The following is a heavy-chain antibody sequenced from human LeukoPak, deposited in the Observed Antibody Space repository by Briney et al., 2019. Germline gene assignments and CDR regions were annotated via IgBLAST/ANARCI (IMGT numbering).Heavy chain of an antibody. D-gene: IGHD3-9*01. J-gene: IGHJ6*02. V-gene: IGHV4-34*01. CDR2: INHSGST. CDR3: ARARILRYFDWQYYYYGMDV. Sequence: KASETLSLTCAVYGGSFSGYYWSWIRQPPGKGLEWIGEINHSGSTNYNPSLKSRVTISVDTSKNQFSLKLSSVTAADTAVYYCARARILRYFDWQYYYYGMDVWGQGTTVTVSS. CDR1: GGSFSGYY.